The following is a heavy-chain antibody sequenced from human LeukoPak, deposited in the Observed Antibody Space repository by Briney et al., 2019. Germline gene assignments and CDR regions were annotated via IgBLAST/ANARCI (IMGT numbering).Heavy chain of an antibody. CDR3: ARAMGDGDYNYYYYGMDV. CDR1: GYTFTSYG. J-gene: IGHJ6*02. D-gene: IGHD4-17*01. Sequence: ASVKVSCKASGYTFTSYGISWVRQAPGQGLEWMGWISAYNGNTNYAQKLQGRVTMTTDTSTSTAYMELRSLRSDDTAVYYCARAMGDGDYNYYYYGMDVWGQGTTVTVSS. V-gene: IGHV1-18*01. CDR2: ISAYNGNT.